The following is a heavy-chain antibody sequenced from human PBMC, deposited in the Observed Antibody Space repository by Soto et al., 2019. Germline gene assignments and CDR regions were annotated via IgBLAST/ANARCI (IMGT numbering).Heavy chain of an antibody. Sequence: SETLSLTCTVSGGSISSYYWSWIRQPPGKGLEWIGYIYYSGSTNYNPSLKSRVTISVDTSKNQFSLKLSSVTAADTAVYYCARVNLNDYSNYDPWFDPWGQGTLVTVSS. D-gene: IGHD4-4*01. CDR3: ARVNLNDYSNYDPWFDP. J-gene: IGHJ5*02. CDR2: IYYSGST. CDR1: GGSISSYY. V-gene: IGHV4-59*01.